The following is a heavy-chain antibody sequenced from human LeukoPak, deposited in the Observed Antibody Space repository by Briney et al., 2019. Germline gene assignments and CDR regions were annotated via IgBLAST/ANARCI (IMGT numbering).Heavy chain of an antibody. CDR2: ISSSGSYT. CDR3: AREVSLGYFDY. J-gene: IGHJ4*02. V-gene: IGHV3-21*01. Sequence: GGSLRLSCAASGFTFSSYNMNWVRQAPGKGLEWVSSISSSGSYTYYADSVRGRFTISRDNAKNSLYLQMNSLRAEDTAVYYCAREVSLGYFDYWGQGTLVTVSS. CDR1: GFTFSSYN.